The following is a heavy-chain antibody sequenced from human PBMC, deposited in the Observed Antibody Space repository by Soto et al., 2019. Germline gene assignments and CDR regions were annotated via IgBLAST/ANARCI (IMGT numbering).Heavy chain of an antibody. Sequence: PGGSLRLSCAASGFSFSSYAMSWVRQAPGKGLEWVSAISAGGGNTYYRDSVKGRFTISRDNSKNTLYLQMNSLRVEDTAVYFCSQTTPSIYYFDPWGQGTLVTXSS. V-gene: IGHV3-23*01. J-gene: IGHJ5*02. CDR2: ISAGGGNT. CDR3: SQTTPSIYYFDP. CDR1: GFSFSSYA. D-gene: IGHD1-26*01.